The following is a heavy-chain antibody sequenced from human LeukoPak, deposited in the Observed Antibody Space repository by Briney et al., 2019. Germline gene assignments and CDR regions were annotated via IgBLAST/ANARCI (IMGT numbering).Heavy chain of an antibody. Sequence: GGSLRLSCAASGFTFSSYWMSWVRQAPGKGLEWVANIKQDGSEKVYVDSVKGRFAISRDNAKNSLSLQMNSLRADDAAVYYCARASSKQLAGYLPDGFDIWGQGTMVTVSS. J-gene: IGHJ3*02. D-gene: IGHD3-9*01. CDR2: IKQDGSEK. V-gene: IGHV3-7*02. CDR1: GFTFSSYW. CDR3: ARASSKQLAGYLPDGFDI.